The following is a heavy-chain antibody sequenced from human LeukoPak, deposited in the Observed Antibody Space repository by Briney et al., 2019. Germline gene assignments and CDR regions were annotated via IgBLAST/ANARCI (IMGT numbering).Heavy chain of an antibody. CDR2: IIPIFGTA. CDR1: GGTFSSYA. V-gene: IGHV1-69*13. J-gene: IGHJ4*02. CDR3: ARVPNGYQLLSYYFDY. D-gene: IGHD2-2*01. Sequence: ASVKVSCKASGGTFSSYAISWVRQAPGQGLEWMGGIIPIFGTANYAQKFQGRVTITADESTSTAYMELSSPRSEDTAVYYCARVPNGYQLLSYYFDYWGQGTLVTVSS.